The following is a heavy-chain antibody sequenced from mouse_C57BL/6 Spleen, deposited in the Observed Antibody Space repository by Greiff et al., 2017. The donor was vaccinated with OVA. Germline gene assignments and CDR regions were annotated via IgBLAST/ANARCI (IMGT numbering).Heavy chain of an antibody. CDR3: ARNYSSRRGYAMDY. CDR2: IDPEDGDT. V-gene: IGHV14-2*01. J-gene: IGHJ4*01. Sequence: EVQLQQSGAELVKPGASVKLSCTASGFNIKDYYMHWVKQRTEQGLEWIGRIDPEDGDTKYAPKFQGKATITADTSSNTAYLQLSSLTSEDTAVYYCARNYSSRRGYAMDYWGQGTSVTVSS. D-gene: IGHD1-1*01. CDR1: GFNIKDYY.